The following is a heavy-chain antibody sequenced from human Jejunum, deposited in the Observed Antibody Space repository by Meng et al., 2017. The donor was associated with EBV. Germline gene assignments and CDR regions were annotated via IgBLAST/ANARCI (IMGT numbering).Heavy chain of an antibody. CDR3: ARGRSSYLDS. J-gene: IGHJ5*01. Sequence: QVQLVQSGSELKNPGASVKVSCKTSGYTFTSTAINWLRQAPGQGLEWMGWIHTNTGNPTYVQGFTGRFVVSLDTSVSTAYLQISSLKPDDTGVYYCARGRSSYLDSWGQGTLGTVSS. V-gene: IGHV7-4-1*02. CDR1: GYTFTSTA. CDR2: IHTNTGNP. D-gene: IGHD3-16*02.